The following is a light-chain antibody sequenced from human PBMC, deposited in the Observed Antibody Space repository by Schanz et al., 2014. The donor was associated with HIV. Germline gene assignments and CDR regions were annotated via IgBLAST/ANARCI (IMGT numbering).Light chain of an antibody. J-gene: IGLJ2*01. CDR1: SSNIGAGYD. V-gene: IGLV1-40*01. Sequence: QSVLTQPPSVSGAPGQRITISCAGSSSNIGAGYDVHWYQRLPGTAPKRLIYANYNRPSGVPDRFSGSKSGTSASLAITGLQAEDEADYYCSSCRDKTTVVFGGGTKLTVL. CDR3: SSCRDKTTVV. CDR2: ANY.